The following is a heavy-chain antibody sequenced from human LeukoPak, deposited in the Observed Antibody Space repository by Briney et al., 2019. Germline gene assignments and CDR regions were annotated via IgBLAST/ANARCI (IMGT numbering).Heavy chain of an antibody. CDR1: GFTFSSYS. CDR2: ISSSSSTI. V-gene: IGHV3-48*01. Sequence: GGSLRLSCAASGFTFSSYSMNWVRQAPGKGLEWVSYISSSSSTIYYADSVKGRFTISRDNAKNSLYLQMNSLRAEDTAVYYCARRQWLGFDYWGQATLVTVSS. D-gene: IGHD2-8*01. J-gene: IGHJ4*02. CDR3: ARRQWLGFDY.